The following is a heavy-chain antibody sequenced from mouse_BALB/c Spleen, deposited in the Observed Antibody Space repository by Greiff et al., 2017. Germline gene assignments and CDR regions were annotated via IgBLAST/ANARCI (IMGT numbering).Heavy chain of an antibody. CDR1: GYTFTDYN. CDR2: IYPYNGGT. D-gene: IGHD2-4*01. V-gene: IGHV1S29*02. CDR3: ANYDYDEGFFDY. Sequence: VQLQQSGPELVKPGASVKISCKASGYTFTDYNMHWVKQSHGKSLEWIGYIYPYNGGTGYNQKFKSKATLTVDNSSSTAYMELRSLTSEDSAVYYCANYDYDEGFFDYWGQGTTLTVSS. J-gene: IGHJ2*01.